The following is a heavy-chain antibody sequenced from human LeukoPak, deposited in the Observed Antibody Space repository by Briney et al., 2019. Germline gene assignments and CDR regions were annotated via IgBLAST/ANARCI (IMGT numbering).Heavy chain of an antibody. Sequence: PSETLSLTCTVSGGSIISSSYYCGWIRQPPGKGLEWFGNIYYSGSTSGSTYYNPSLKSRVTISVDTSKNQFSLKLRAVTAADTAVYYCAMTSTVTTFRYAFDIWGQGTMVTVSS. CDR3: AMTSTVTTFRYAFDI. J-gene: IGHJ3*02. D-gene: IGHD4-17*01. V-gene: IGHV4-39*07. CDR2: IYYSGSTSGST. CDR1: GGSIISSSYY.